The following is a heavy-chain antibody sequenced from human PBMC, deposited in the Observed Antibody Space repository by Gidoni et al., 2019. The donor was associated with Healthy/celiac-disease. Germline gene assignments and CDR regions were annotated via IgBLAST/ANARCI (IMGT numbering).Heavy chain of an antibody. CDR2: INHSGST. CDR3: ARGRMRQPLLFGGIFDY. J-gene: IGHJ4*02. V-gene: IGHV4-34*01. D-gene: IGHD2-21*02. CDR1: GGSFSGYY. Sequence: QVQLQQWGAGLLKPSETLSLTCAVYGGSFSGYYWSWIRQPPGKGLEWIGEINHSGSTNYNPSLKSRVTISVDTSKNQFSLKLSSVTAADTAVYYCARGRMRQPLLFGGIFDYWGQGTLVTVSS.